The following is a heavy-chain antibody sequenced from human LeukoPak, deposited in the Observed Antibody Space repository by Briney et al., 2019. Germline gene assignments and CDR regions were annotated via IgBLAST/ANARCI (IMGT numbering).Heavy chain of an antibody. V-gene: IGHV3-20*01. CDR2: INWNGGST. D-gene: IGHD3-22*01. J-gene: IGHJ3*02. CDR1: GFTFDDYG. CDR3: AGDYRSGYHLMVAFDI. Sequence: GGSLRLSCAASGFTFDDYGMSWVRQAPGKGLEWVSGINWNGGSTGYADSVKGRFTISRDNAKNSLYLQMNSLRAEDTALYHCAGDYRSGYHLMVAFDIWGQGTMVTVSS.